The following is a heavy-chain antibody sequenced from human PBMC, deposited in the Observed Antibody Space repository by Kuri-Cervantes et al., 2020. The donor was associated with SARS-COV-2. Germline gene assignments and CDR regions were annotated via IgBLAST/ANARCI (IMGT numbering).Heavy chain of an antibody. J-gene: IGHJ4*02. D-gene: IGHD2-2*01. CDR2: INHSGST. CDR3: ARGVLYCSSTSCSSYFDY. CDR1: GGSVSSGSYY. Sequence: SETLSLTCTVSGGSVSSGSYYWSWIRQPPGKGLEWIGEINHSGSTNYNPSLKSRVTISVDTSKNQFSLKLSSVTAADTAVYYCARGVLYCSSTSCSSYFDYWGQGTLVTVSS. V-gene: IGHV4-39*07.